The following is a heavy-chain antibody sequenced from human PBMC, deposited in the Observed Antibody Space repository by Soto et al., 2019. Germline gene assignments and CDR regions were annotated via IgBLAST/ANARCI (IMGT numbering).Heavy chain of an antibody. J-gene: IGHJ5*02. D-gene: IGHD2-15*01. V-gene: IGHV4-59*08. CDR2: IYYTGSI. CDR1: GASISSYY. Sequence: PSETLSLTCTVSGASISSYYWSWVRQPPGKGLEWIGYIYYTGSISYSPSLKSRVTISADTSKNQFSLKLTSVTAADTAVYYCGRLGYCTGGSCYWFDPWGQGTLVTVSS. CDR3: GRLGYCTGGSCYWFDP.